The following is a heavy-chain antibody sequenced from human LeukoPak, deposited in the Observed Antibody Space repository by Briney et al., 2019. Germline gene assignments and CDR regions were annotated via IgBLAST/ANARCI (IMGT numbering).Heavy chain of an antibody. CDR1: GFTFSSTW. J-gene: IGHJ4*02. Sequence: GGPLRLSCAASGFTFSSTWMHWFRQVPGKGPVWVSRIHSDGSTTIYADSVKGRFTISRDNARNTLYLQMNSLRAEDTAVYYCVRDRYYVPDYWGQGTLVTVSS. CDR3: VRDRYYVPDY. CDR2: IHSDGSTT. V-gene: IGHV3-74*01. D-gene: IGHD3-16*01.